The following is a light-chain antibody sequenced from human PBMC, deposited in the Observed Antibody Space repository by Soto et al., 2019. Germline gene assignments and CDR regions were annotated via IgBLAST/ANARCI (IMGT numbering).Light chain of an antibody. CDR1: QDISSW. V-gene: IGKV1D-16*01. Sequence: DIQMTQSPSSLSASVGDRVTITCRASQDISSWLVWYQQKPEKAPKSLIYGASNLQSGVPSRFSGSGSGTDFTLIISSLQPEDSATYYCQQYNSYPLTFGGGTKVEIK. J-gene: IGKJ4*01. CDR2: GAS. CDR3: QQYNSYPLT.